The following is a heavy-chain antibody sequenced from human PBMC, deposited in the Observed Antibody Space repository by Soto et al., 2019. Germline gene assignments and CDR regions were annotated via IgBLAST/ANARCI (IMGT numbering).Heavy chain of an antibody. CDR3: AADVGATARAFDY. V-gene: IGHV1-69*01. Sequence: QVQLVQSGAEVKKPGSSVKVSCKASGGTFSTYAISWVRQAPGQGLEWMGGVIPIFDTVNYAQRFQGRVTITADESTTTAYMELSSLGSEYTAVYYCAADVGATARAFDYWGQGTLVTVSS. J-gene: IGHJ4*02. D-gene: IGHD1-26*01. CDR1: GGTFSTYA. CDR2: VIPIFDTV.